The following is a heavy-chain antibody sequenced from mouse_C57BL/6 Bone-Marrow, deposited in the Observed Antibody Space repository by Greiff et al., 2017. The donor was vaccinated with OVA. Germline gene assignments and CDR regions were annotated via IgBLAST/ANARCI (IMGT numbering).Heavy chain of an antibody. CDR1: GFTFSSYG. V-gene: IGHV5-6*01. CDR3: ARHEEAY. J-gene: IGHJ3*01. CDR2: ISSGGSYT. Sequence: EVKLVESGGDLVKPGGSLKLSCAASGFTFSSYGMSWVRQTPDKRLEWVATISSGGSYTYYPDSVKGRFTISRDNAKNTLYLQMSSLKSEDTAMYYCARHEEAYWGQVTLVTVSA.